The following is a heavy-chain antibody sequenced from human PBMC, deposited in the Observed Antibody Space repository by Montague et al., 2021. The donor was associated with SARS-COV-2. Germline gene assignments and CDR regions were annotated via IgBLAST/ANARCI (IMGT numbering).Heavy chain of an antibody. V-gene: IGHV4-59*01. D-gene: IGHD4-23*01. CDR3: VRDRPYGGPRGVYDI. CDR2: IYDGGAV. Sequence: SETLSLTCTVSGGSITGYYWSWLWRSPGKGLEWIAYIYDGGAVNYNPSLGSRVTISTDTSKNQLSLKVNSVTAADTAVYYCVRDRPYGGPRGVYDIWGQGTVVTVSS. CDR1: GGSITGYY. J-gene: IGHJ3*02.